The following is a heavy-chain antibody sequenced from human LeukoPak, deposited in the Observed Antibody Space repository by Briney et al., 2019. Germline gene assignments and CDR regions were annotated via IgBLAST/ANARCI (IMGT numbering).Heavy chain of an antibody. CDR3: AAVGVGLQVF. V-gene: IGHV1-24*01. CDR1: GDTLTELS. D-gene: IGHD4-11*01. CDR2: FDPEEDEI. Sequence: ASVKVSCKVSGDTLTELSMHWVRQAPGKGLEWMGTFDPEEDEIIYAQKFQGRLTMIEDTSTDTAYMDLRSLTSDDTAMYYCAAVGVGLQVFWGQGTLVTVSS. J-gene: IGHJ4*02.